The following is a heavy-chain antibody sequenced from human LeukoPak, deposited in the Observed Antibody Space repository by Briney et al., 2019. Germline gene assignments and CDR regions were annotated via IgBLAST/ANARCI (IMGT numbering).Heavy chain of an antibody. Sequence: GGSLRLSCAASGFSFSTYSMNWVRQAPGKGLEWVSYITSSSSNIYYADSVEGRFTISRDNAKNSLYLQMNSLRDEDTAVYYCARINMVRGVISPPDHWGQGTLVTASS. CDR2: ITSSSSNI. J-gene: IGHJ4*02. CDR1: GFSFSTYS. CDR3: ARINMVRGVISPPDH. V-gene: IGHV3-48*02. D-gene: IGHD3-10*01.